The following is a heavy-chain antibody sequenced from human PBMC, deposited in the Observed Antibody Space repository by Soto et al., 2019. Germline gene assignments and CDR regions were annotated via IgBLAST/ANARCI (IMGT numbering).Heavy chain of an antibody. V-gene: IGHV4-31*03. CDR2: IYYSGST. CDR3: ARKFPRIPSAWFDP. CDR1: GGSISSGGYY. D-gene: IGHD2-2*02. J-gene: IGHJ5*02. Sequence: QVQLQESGPGLVKPSQTLSLTCTVSGGSISSGGYYWSWIRQHPGKGLEWIGYIYYSGSTYYNPSLKSRVTISVDTAKNQFSLKLSSVTVADTAVYYCARKFPRIPSAWFDPWGQGTLVTVSS.